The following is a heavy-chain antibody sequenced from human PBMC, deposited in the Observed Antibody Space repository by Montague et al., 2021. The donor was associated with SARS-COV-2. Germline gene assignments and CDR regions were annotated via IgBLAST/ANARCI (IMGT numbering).Heavy chain of an antibody. V-gene: IGHV6-1*01. Sequence: CAISGDSVSSNSAARNWIRQSPSRGLEWLGRTYYRSNWYNDSAVSVKSRISINPDTSKNQFSLQLNSVTPEDTALYYCAREITGGYSGYEAFYFDNWGQGTLVTVSS. CDR3: AREITGGYSGYEAFYFDN. D-gene: IGHD5-12*01. CDR1: GDSVSSNSAA. CDR2: TYYRSNWYN. J-gene: IGHJ4*02.